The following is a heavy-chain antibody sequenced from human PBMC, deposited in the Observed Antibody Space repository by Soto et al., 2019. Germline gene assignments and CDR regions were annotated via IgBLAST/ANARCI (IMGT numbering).Heavy chain of an antibody. CDR2: IIPIFGTA. D-gene: IGHD6-19*01. J-gene: IGHJ4*02. CDR1: AGTFSSYA. V-gene: IGHV1-69*13. Sequence: SVQVSCKASAGTFSSYAISWVRQAPGQGLEWMGGIIPIFGTANYAQKFQGRVTITADESTSTAYMELSSLRSEDTAVYYCAREYSSGWYFGYWGQGTLVTASS. CDR3: AREYSSGWYFGY.